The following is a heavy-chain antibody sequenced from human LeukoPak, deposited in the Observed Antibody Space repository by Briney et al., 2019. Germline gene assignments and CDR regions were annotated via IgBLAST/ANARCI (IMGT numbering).Heavy chain of an antibody. CDR1: GFSLSTSGMC. Sequence: ESGPALVKPTQTLTLTCTFSGFSLSTSGMCVSWIRQPPGKALEWLARIDWDDDKYYSTSLKTRLTISKDTSKDQVVLTMTNMDPVDTATYYCARNHYYDSSGYHSLRAAFDIWGQGTMVTVSS. J-gene: IGHJ3*02. D-gene: IGHD3-22*01. V-gene: IGHV2-70*11. CDR2: IDWDDDK. CDR3: ARNHYYDSSGYHSLRAAFDI.